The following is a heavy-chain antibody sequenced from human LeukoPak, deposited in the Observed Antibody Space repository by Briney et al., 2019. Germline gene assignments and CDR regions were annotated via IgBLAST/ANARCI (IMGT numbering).Heavy chain of an antibody. J-gene: IGHJ4*02. D-gene: IGHD7-27*01. V-gene: IGHV3-7*03. CDR2: IKHDGREK. CDR3: ARVARWGLNHNLHY. CDR1: GFTFSNYW. Sequence: PGGSLRLSCAASGFTFSNYWMSWVRQAPGKGLEWVANIKHDGREKYYVDSVKGRLTISRDNAMNSLYMQMNSLRAEDTAVYYCARVARWGLNHNLHYWGQGTLVTVSS.